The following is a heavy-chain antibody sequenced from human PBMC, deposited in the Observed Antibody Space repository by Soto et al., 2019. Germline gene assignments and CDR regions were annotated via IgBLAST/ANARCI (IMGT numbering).Heavy chain of an antibody. Sequence: SETLSLTCVLSNYSISRGYYLGWIRQPPGKGLEWLGHVYHTGSTYYNSSLKSRITMSVDTSRNEFSLRLRSMTAADTAVYFCARDLNPMDVWGQGITVTVSS. V-gene: IGHV4-38-2*02. CDR1: NYSISRGYY. CDR3: ARDLNPMDV. D-gene: IGHD3-9*01. CDR2: VYHTGST. J-gene: IGHJ6*02.